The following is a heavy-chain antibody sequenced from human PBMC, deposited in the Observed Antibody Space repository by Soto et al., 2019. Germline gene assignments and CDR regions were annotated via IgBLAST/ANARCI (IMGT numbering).Heavy chain of an antibody. CDR1: GFTFNNAW. CDR3: TTVFLWSYYFDN. D-gene: IGHD2-21*01. J-gene: IGHJ4*02. CDR2: IKKETDGGTT. V-gene: IGHV3-15*01. Sequence: EVQLVESGGGLVKPGGSLRLSCAGSGFTFNNAWMSWVRQAPGKGLEWVGRIKKETDGGTTDYAASVKGRFSIPRDDSKNTVFLQMHSLRTEDTAVYYCTTVFLWSYYFDNWGPGTLVTVSS.